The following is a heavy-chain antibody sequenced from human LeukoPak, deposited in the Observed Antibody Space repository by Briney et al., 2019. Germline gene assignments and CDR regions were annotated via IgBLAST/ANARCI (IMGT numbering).Heavy chain of an antibody. J-gene: IGHJ4*02. Sequence: PGGSLRLSCAASGFTFSCYGMHWVRQAPGKGLEWVAVISYDGSNKYYADSVKGRFTISRDNSKNTLYLQMNSLRAEDRAVYYYAKDQSYSSSAEFDYWGQGTLVTVSS. CDR2: ISYDGSNK. V-gene: IGHV3-30*18. D-gene: IGHD6-13*01. CDR3: AKDQSYSSSAEFDY. CDR1: GFTFSCYG.